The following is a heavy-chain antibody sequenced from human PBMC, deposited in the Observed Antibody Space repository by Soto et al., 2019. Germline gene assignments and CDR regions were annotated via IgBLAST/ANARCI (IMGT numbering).Heavy chain of an antibody. J-gene: IGHJ4*02. CDR3: ARRVWFGYFDY. D-gene: IGHD3-10*01. V-gene: IGHV4-39*01. Sequence: SETLSLTCTVSGGSISSSSYYWGWIRQPPGKGLEWIGSIYYSGSTYYNPSLKSRVTISVDTSKNQFSLKLSSVTAADTAVYYCARRVWFGYFDYWGQGTLVTVSS. CDR2: IYYSGST. CDR1: GGSISSSSYY.